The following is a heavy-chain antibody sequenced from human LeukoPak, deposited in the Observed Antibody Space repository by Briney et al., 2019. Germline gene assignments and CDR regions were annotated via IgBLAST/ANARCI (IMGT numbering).Heavy chain of an antibody. CDR2: INHSGST. CDR3: ARLDSSSSRPRYWNVWSGAFDI. CDR1: GGSFSGYY. J-gene: IGHJ3*02. V-gene: IGHV4-34*01. Sequence: SETLSLTCAVYGGSFSGYYWSWIRQPPGKGLEWIGEINHSGSTNYNPSLKSRVTISVDTSKNQFSLKLSSVTAADTAVYYCARLDSSSSRPRYWNVWSGAFDIWGQGTMVTVSS. D-gene: IGHD6-13*01.